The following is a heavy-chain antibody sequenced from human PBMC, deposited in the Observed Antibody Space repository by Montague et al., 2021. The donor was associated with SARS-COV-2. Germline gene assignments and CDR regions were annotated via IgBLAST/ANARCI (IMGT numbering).Heavy chain of an antibody. V-gene: IGHV3-7*01. CDR2: IKQDGSEK. J-gene: IGHJ4*02. D-gene: IGHD3-10*01. CDR1: GFTLSSYW. Sequence: SLRLSCAASGFTLSSYWMSWVRQAPGKGLEWVANIKQDGSEKYYVDSVKGRFTISRDNAKNSLYLQMNSLRAEDTAAYYCARDHRQVWFGAPVMERYFDYWGQGTLVTVSS. CDR3: ARDHRQVWFGAPVMERYFDY.